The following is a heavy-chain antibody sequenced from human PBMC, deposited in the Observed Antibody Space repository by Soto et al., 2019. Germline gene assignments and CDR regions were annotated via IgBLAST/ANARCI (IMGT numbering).Heavy chain of an antibody. V-gene: IGHV3-23*01. CDR2: FRTSGDGGTT. Sequence: PGGSLRLSCAASGFTFSSYSMSWVRQAPGKGLEWVSGFRTSGDGGTTYYADSVKGRFTISRDNSKNMLFLQMNSLRAEDTAIYYCEKKVKSGPGSQYFDYCGQGPLVTVYS. D-gene: IGHD3-10*01. CDR1: GFTFSSYS. J-gene: IGHJ4*02. CDR3: EKKVKSGPGSQYFDY.